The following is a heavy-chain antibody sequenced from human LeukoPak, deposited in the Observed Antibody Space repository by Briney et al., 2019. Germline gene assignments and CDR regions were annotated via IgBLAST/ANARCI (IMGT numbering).Heavy chain of an antibody. CDR2: IYHSGST. J-gene: IGHJ4*02. CDR3: ASGDSFFDY. V-gene: IGHV4-59*12. CDR1: GGSISSDY. D-gene: IGHD5-18*01. Sequence: PSETLSLTCIVSGGSISSDYWSWIRQSPGKGLEWIGEIYHSGSTNYNPSLKSRVTISVDKSKNQFSLKLSSVTAADTAVYYCASGDSFFDYWGQGTLVTVSS.